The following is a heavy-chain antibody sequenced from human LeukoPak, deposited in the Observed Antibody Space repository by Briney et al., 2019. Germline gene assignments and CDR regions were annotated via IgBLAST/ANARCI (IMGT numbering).Heavy chain of an antibody. Sequence: GGSLRLSCVASGFTFSSYGMSWVRQAPGKGLEWVSAISGSGGSTYYADSVKGRFTISRDNSKNTLYLQMNSLRAEDTAVYYCAKGTAAGNNNWFDPWGQGTLVTVSS. D-gene: IGHD6-13*01. V-gene: IGHV3-23*01. CDR3: AKGTAAGNNNWFDP. J-gene: IGHJ5*02. CDR2: ISGSGGST. CDR1: GFTFSSYG.